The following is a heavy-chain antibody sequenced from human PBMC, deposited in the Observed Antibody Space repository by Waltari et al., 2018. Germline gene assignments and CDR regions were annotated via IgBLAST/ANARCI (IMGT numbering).Heavy chain of an antibody. CDR3: ARSVVGYGDYIRHFDY. D-gene: IGHD4-17*01. Sequence: EVQLVESGGGVVRPGGSVRLSCAAAGFTLNDYGMNGVRQVQGMGLEWVSGINWNGGSPGYADSVKGRFTISRDNPRNSLYLQMNSLRAEDTALYYCARSVVGYGDYIRHFDYWGQGTLVTVSS. CDR1: GFTLNDYG. CDR2: INWNGGSP. J-gene: IGHJ4*02. V-gene: IGHV3-20*04.